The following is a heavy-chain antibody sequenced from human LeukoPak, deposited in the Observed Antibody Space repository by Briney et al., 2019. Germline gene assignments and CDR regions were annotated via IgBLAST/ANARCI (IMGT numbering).Heavy chain of an antibody. Sequence: SETLSLTCAVYGGSFSGYYWSWIRQPPGKGLEWIGEINHSGSTNYNPSLKSRVTISVDTSKNQFSLKLSSVTAADTAVYYCARAYYYDSSGYSSDYYYYGMDVWGQGTTVTVSS. CDR3: ARAYYYDSSGYSSDYYYYGMDV. CDR1: GGSFSGYY. D-gene: IGHD3-22*01. J-gene: IGHJ6*02. V-gene: IGHV4-34*01. CDR2: INHSGST.